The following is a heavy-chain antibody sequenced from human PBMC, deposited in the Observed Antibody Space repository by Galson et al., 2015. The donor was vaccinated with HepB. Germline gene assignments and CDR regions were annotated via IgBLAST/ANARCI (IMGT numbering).Heavy chain of an antibody. CDR3: AKSPGGSYRLPDY. V-gene: IGHV1-2*04. J-gene: IGHJ4*02. D-gene: IGHD1-26*01. CDR1: GYTFTDYY. CDR2: INPDIGDT. Sequence: SVKVSCKASGYTFTDYYLHWLRQAPGQGLEWMGWINPDIGDTKHAQKFQGWVTMTRDTSINTAYMEVTRLNSDDTAVYYCAKSPGGSYRLPDYWGQGTLVTVSS.